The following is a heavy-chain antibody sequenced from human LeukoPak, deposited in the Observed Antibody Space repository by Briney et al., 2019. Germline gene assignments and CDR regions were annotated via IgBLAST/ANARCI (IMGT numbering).Heavy chain of an antibody. Sequence: SETLSLTCTVSGGSISSYYWSWIRQPAGKGLERIGRIYTSGSTNYNPSLKSRVTMSVDTSKNQFSLKLSSVTAADTAVYYCARDHHYYYGSGPFGWFDPGAREPWSPSPQ. V-gene: IGHV4-4*07. CDR2: IYTSGST. CDR1: GGSISSYY. J-gene: IGHJ5*02. CDR3: ARDHHYYYGSGPFGWFDP. D-gene: IGHD3-10*01.